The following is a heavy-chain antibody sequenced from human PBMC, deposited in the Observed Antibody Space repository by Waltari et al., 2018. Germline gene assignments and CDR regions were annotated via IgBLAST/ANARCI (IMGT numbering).Heavy chain of an antibody. CDR3: TKDIRGSGWYVFDF. D-gene: IGHD6-19*01. V-gene: IGHV3-43*01. CDR1: GFTLNDYL. CDR2: ISWDGGST. Sequence: EVQLVESGGTVVQPGGSLRLSCADSGFTLNDYLRHWVRQVPGKGPEWVSLISWDGGSTSYADSVKGRFTISRDNSRNSLYLKMQSLRTEDSALYYCTKDIRGSGWYVFDFWGQGTLVTVSS. J-gene: IGHJ4*02.